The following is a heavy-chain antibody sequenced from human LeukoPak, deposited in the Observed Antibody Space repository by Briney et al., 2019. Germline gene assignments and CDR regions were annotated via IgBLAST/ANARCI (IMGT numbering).Heavy chain of an antibody. V-gene: IGHV1-18*03. CDR2: ISAYNGNT. CDR3: AKEKGSASSLDY. CDR1: GYTFTSYG. J-gene: IGHJ4*02. Sequence: VASVKLSCKSSGYTFTSYGISWVRQAPGQGLEWVGWISAYNGNTNYAQKRQGRVTMTTDTTTSTAYMDLRSLKADDMAVYYCAKEKGSASSLDYWGQGTLVTVSS. D-gene: IGHD3-10*01.